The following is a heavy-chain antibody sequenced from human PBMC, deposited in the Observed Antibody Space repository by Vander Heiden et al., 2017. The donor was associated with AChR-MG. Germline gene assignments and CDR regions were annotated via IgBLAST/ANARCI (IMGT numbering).Heavy chain of an antibody. J-gene: IGHJ6*02. D-gene: IGHD2-2*01. CDR2: MNPNSGNT. Sequence: QVQLVQSGAEVKKPGASVKVSCKASGYTFTSYDINWVRQATGQGLEWMGWMNPNSGNTGYAQKFQGRVTMTRNTSISTAYMELSSLRSEDTAVYYCARAGPVCSSTSCYRYYYYGMDVWGQGTTVTVSS. V-gene: IGHV1-8*01. CDR3: ARAGPVCSSTSCYRYYYYGMDV. CDR1: GYTFTSYD.